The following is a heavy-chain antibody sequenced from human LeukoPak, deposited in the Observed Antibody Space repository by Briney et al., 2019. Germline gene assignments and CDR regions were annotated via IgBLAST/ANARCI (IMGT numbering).Heavy chain of an antibody. V-gene: IGHV3-73*01. D-gene: IGHD3-10*01. J-gene: IGHJ4*02. CDR2: IRTKAKNYAT. CDR3: TRPGSGSSRDY. CDR1: GFTFSDSA. Sequence: GGSLKPSCAVSGFTFSDSAMHWVRQSSGKGLEWVGRIRTKAKNYATQFAASVKGRFIMSRDDSKNMAYLQMNSLKTEDTAVYYCTRPGSGSSRDYWGQGTLVTVSS.